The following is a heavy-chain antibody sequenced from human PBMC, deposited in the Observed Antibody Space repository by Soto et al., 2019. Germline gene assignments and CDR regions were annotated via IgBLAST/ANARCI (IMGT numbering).Heavy chain of an antibody. CDR1: GYTFTSYY. CDR2: INPSGGST. V-gene: IGHV1-46*01. Sequence: ASVQVSCEASGYTFTSYYMHWVRQAPGQGLEWMGIINPSGGSTSYAQKFQGRVTMTRDTSTSTVYMELSSLRSEDTAVYYCAREGDILTGYYEDYYYYYGMYVWGQRTTVTVSS. D-gene: IGHD3-9*01. CDR3: AREGDILTGYYEDYYYYYGMYV. J-gene: IGHJ6*02.